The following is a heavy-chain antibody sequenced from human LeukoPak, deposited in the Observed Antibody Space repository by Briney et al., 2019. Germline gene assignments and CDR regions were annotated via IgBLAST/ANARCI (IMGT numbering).Heavy chain of an antibody. CDR2: INPDGDVT. Sequence: GASGKVSCKASGYSFTGYYIHWVRQAPGQGLEWMGWINPDGDVTKSAQKFQGRVTMTTDKSINTVFMELSGLTSDDTALYYCARGPNHYYYMDFWGKGTTVSVSS. V-gene: IGHV1-2*02. CDR3: ARGPNHYYYMDF. D-gene: IGHD2-8*01. J-gene: IGHJ6*03. CDR1: GYSFTGYY.